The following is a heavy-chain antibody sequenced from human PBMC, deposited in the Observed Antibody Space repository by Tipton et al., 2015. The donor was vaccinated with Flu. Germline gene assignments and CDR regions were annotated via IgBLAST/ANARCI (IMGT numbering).Heavy chain of an antibody. CDR2: IHHSGTT. CDR1: GFSISSGYY. CDR3: AKVYCDSTNCYAGRLQFDY. D-gene: IGHD2-2*01. J-gene: IGHJ4*02. V-gene: IGHV4-38-2*01. Sequence: TLSLTCAVSGFSISSGYYWGWIRQPPGKGLEWIGGIHHSGTTYYNPSLKSRVTMSVDTSKNQFPLKLSSVTAADTAVYYCAKVYCDSTNCYAGRLQFDYWGQGTLVTVSS.